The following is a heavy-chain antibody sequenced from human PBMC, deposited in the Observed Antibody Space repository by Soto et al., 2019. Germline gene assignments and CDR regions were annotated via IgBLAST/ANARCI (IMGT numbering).Heavy chain of an antibody. CDR3: ARDRGGYSSSWYFFASYGMDRGMDV. Sequence: PSETLSLTCTVSGGSISSYYWSWIRQPPGKGLKRIGYIYYSGSTNYNPSLKSRVTISVDTSKNQFSLKLSSVTAADTAVYYCARDRGGYSSSWYFFASYGMDRGMDVWGQGTTVTVSS. D-gene: IGHD6-13*01. V-gene: IGHV4-59*01. CDR1: GGSISSYY. CDR2: IYYSGST. J-gene: IGHJ6*02.